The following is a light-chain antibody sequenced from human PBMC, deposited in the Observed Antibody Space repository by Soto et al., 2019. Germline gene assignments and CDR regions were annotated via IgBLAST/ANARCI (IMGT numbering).Light chain of an antibody. Sequence: ALTQPASVSGSPGQSITISCTGTSSDVGGYNYVSWYQQHPGKAPKLMIYDVSNRPSGVSNRFSGSKSGNTASLTISGLQAEDEADYYCSSYTSTLYVFGTGTKVTVL. J-gene: IGLJ1*01. CDR1: SSDVGGYNY. CDR3: SSYTSTLYV. V-gene: IGLV2-14*01. CDR2: DVS.